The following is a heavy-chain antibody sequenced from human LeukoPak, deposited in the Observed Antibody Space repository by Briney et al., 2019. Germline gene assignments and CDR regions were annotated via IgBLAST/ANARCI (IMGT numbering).Heavy chain of an antibody. CDR2: IYYSGST. CDR3: AYELYNAFDI. CDR1: GGSISSYY. D-gene: IGHD1-26*01. V-gene: IGHV4-59*01. Sequence: SETLSLTCTVSGGSISSYYWSWIRQPPGKGLEWIGYIYYSGSTNYNPSLKSRVTISVDTSKNQFSLKLSSVTAADTAVYYCAYELYNAFDIWGQGTMVTVSS. J-gene: IGHJ3*02.